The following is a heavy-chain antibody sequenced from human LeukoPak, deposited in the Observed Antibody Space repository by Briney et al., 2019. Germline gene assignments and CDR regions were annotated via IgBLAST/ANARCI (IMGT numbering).Heavy chain of an antibody. D-gene: IGHD3-9*01. CDR3: AKVPRGYNILTGYYEEKYFDY. Sequence: PGGSLRLSCAASGFTFSSYAMSWVRQAPGKGLEWVSTISGSGSSTDYADSVKGRFTISRDNSKNTLYLQMNSLRAEDTAVYYCAKVPRGYNILTGYYEEKYFDYWGQGTLVTVSS. J-gene: IGHJ4*02. CDR2: ISGSGSST. V-gene: IGHV3-23*01. CDR1: GFTFSSYA.